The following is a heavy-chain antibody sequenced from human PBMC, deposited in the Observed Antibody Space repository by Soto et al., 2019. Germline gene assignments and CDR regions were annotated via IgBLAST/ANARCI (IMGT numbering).Heavy chain of an antibody. Sequence: ASVKVSCKASGYTFTSYGISWVRQAPGQGLEWMGWISAYNGNTNYAQKLQGRVTMTTDTSTSTAYMELRSLRSDDTAVYYCARVGIDSSSWYKSVYYYYGMDVWGQGTTVTV. V-gene: IGHV1-18*04. CDR1: GYTFTSYG. J-gene: IGHJ6*02. D-gene: IGHD6-13*01. CDR3: ARVGIDSSSWYKSVYYYYGMDV. CDR2: ISAYNGNT.